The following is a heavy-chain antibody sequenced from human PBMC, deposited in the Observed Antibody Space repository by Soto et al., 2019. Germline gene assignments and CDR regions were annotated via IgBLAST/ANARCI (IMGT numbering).Heavy chain of an antibody. D-gene: IGHD5-12*01. V-gene: IGHV3-33*01. Sequence: GGSLRLSCAASGFTFSSYGMHWVRQAPGKGLEWVAVIWYDGNNEYYGDSVKGRFTISRHNSKNTLYLQMNSLRAEDMAVYYCARVLYSGYDLHYLGIFPPYYFDYWGQGTLVTVSS. J-gene: IGHJ4*02. CDR1: GFTFSSYG. CDR2: IWYDGNNE. CDR3: ARVLYSGYDLHYLGIFPPYYFDY.